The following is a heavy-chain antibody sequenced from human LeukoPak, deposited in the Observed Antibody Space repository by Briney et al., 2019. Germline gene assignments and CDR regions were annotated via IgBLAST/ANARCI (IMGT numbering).Heavy chain of an antibody. D-gene: IGHD2-2*01. Sequence: GGSLRLSCAASGFTFSSYSMNWVRQAQGKWLEWVSSISSSSSYIYYADSVKGRFIISRDNAKNSLYLQMNSLRAEDTAVYYCARAVLGYCSSTSCNYYYMDVWGKGTTVTVSS. V-gene: IGHV3-21*01. CDR3: ARAVLGYCSSTSCNYYYMDV. CDR1: GFTFSSYS. CDR2: ISSSSSYI. J-gene: IGHJ6*03.